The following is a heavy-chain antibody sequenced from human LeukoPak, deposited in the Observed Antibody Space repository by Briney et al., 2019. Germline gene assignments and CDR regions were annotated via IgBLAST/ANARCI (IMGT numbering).Heavy chain of an antibody. D-gene: IGHD5-18*01. CDR2: ITGSGGSI. V-gene: IGHV3-23*01. Sequence: GGSLRLSCAASGFTFSSYAMSWVRQAPGKGLEWVSAITGSGGSIYYVDSVRGRFTISRDNSQSTLYLQMNSLRAEDTAVYFCAKDRGYSYGYPYFDSWGQGTLVTVSS. CDR3: AKDRGYSYGYPYFDS. CDR1: GFTFSSYA. J-gene: IGHJ4*02.